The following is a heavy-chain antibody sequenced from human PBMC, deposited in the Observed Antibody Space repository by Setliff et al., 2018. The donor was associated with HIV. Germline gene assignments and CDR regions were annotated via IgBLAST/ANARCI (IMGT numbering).Heavy chain of an antibody. D-gene: IGHD6-6*01. V-gene: IGHV4-31*03. CDR3: ATRPRIAARPFDY. CDR2: IFHSGHT. J-gene: IGHJ4*02. CDR1: GVSVGSGDYY. Sequence: KPSETLSLTCSVSGVSVGSGDYYWHWNRQHPEKDLEWKGYIFHSGHTYYTPSRKSRISMSVDTSKNQFSLELTSLTAADTAVYDCATRPRIAARPFDYWGQGMLVTVSS.